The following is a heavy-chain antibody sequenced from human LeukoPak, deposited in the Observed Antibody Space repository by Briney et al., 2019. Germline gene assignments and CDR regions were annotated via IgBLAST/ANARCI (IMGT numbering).Heavy chain of an antibody. CDR2: INHSGST. J-gene: IGHJ4*02. D-gene: IGHD3-22*01. CDR3: ATLGEYYDSSGYYYN. Sequence: SETLSLTCAVYGGSFSGYYWSWIRQPPGKGLVWIGEINHSGSTNYNPSLKSRVTISVDTSKNQFSLKLTSVTAADTAVYCCATLGEYYDSSGYYYNWGQGTLVTVSS. CDR1: GGSFSGYY. V-gene: IGHV4-34*01.